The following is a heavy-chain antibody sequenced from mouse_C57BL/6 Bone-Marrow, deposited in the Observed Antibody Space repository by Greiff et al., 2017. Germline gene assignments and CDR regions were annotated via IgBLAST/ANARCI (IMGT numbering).Heavy chain of an antibody. CDR1: GFTFSSYA. J-gene: IGHJ1*03. Sequence: EVHLVESGGGLVKPGGSLKLSCAASGFTFSSYAMSWVRQTPEKRLEWVATISDGGSYTYYPDNVKGRFTISRDNAKNNLYLQMSHLKSEDTAMYYCAREDYGSSSNWYFDVWGTGTTVTVSS. V-gene: IGHV5-4*01. CDR2: ISDGGSYT. CDR3: AREDYGSSSNWYFDV. D-gene: IGHD1-1*01.